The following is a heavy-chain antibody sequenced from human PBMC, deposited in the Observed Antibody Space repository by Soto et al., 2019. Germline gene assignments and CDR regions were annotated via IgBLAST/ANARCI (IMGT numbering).Heavy chain of an antibody. V-gene: IGHV4-4*02. CDR1: GGSISSSNL. CDR2: IYHSGST. D-gene: IGHD1-26*01. CDR3: ARVSGSYYYGMDV. J-gene: IGHJ6*02. Sequence: TWETLSLTCAVSGGSISSSNLWSWVRQPPGKGLEWIGEIYHSGSTNYNPSLKSRVTISVDKSKNQFSLKLSSVTAADTAVYYCARVSGSYYYGMDVWGQGTTVTVSS.